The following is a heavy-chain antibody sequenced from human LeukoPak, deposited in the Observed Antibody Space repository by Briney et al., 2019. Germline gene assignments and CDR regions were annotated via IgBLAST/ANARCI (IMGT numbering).Heavy chain of an antibody. CDR2: INGDGRNI. CDR3: TRVYLERLTAGYFDH. J-gene: IGHJ4*01. D-gene: IGHD2-8*01. Sequence: GGSLRLSCVASGFTFSSYWMHWVRQDPRKGLVWVSRINGDGRNINYADSVRGRFTISRDNSKNTLSLQMNSLRDEDTAVYYCTRVYLERLTAGYFDHWGQGTLVTVSP. V-gene: IGHV3-74*01. CDR1: GFTFSSYW.